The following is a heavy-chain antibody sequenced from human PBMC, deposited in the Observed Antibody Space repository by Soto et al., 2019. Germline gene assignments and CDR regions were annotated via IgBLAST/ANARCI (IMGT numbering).Heavy chain of an antibody. CDR3: ARDPLNCSGGSCYPEGSYYYYGMDV. Sequence: KPSETLSLTCTVSGGSVSSGSYYWSWIRQPPGKGLEWIGYIYYSGSTNYNPSLKSRVTISVDTSKNQFSLKLSSVTAADTAVYYCARDPLNCSGGSCYPEGSYYYYGMDVWGQGTTVTVSS. D-gene: IGHD2-15*01. CDR2: IYYSGST. V-gene: IGHV4-61*01. J-gene: IGHJ6*02. CDR1: GGSVSSGSYY.